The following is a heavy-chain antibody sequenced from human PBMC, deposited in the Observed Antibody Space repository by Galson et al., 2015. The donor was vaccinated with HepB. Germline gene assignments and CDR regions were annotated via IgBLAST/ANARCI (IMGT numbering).Heavy chain of an antibody. J-gene: IGHJ4*02. D-gene: IGHD3-3*01. CDR3: ARGRTFWSGYYILFDY. CDR2: IESDGSST. Sequence: SLRLSCAASGFTFSNYWMHWVRQVPGEGLVWVSSIESDGSSTNYADSVKGRFTISRDNAKNTLHLQMNSLRAEDTAVYYCARGRTFWSGYYILFDYWGQGTLVTVSS. V-gene: IGHV3-74*01. CDR1: GFTFSNYW.